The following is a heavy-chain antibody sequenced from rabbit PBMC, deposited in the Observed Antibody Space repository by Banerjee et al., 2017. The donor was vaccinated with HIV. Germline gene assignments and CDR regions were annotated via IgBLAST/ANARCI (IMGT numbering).Heavy chain of an antibody. CDR1: GFSFSSSYY. J-gene: IGHJ4*01. CDR3: ARGYASAATYFNL. CDR2: IHTGSSGST. V-gene: IGHV1S40*01. D-gene: IGHD1-1*01. Sequence: QSLEESGGDLVKPGASLTLTCTASGFSFSSSYYMCWVRQAPGKGLEWIACIHTGSSGSTYYASWAKGRFTISKTSSTTVTLQMTSLTAADTATYFCARGYASAATYFNLWGQGTLVTVS.